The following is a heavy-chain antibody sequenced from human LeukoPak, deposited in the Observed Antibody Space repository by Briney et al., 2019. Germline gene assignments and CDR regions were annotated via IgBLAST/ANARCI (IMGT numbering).Heavy chain of an antibody. CDR2: IKQDGSEK. CDR1: GFTFSGYA. V-gene: IGHV3-7*02. Sequence: GGSLRLSCAASGFTFSGYAMTWVRQAPGKGLEWVANIKQDGSEKYYVDSVKGRFTISRDNAKNSLYLQMNSLRAEDTAVYYCARYSGSYYAFDIWGQGTMVTVSS. CDR3: ARYSGSYYAFDI. J-gene: IGHJ3*02. D-gene: IGHD1-26*01.